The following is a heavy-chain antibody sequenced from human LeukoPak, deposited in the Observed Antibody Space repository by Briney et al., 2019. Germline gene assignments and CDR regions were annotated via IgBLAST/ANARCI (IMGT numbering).Heavy chain of an antibody. J-gene: IGHJ4*02. CDR1: GFAFSSHW. V-gene: IGHV3-7*01. CDR2: INQDGNSQ. Sequence: GGSLRLSCEASGFAFSSHWASWVRQAPGKGLEWVANINQDGNSQNYVDSVRGRFTISKDNAKNSVYLRMNSLRAEDTAVYYCARSLWPEDYWGQGILVTVSS. D-gene: IGHD2-21*01. CDR3: ARSLWPEDY.